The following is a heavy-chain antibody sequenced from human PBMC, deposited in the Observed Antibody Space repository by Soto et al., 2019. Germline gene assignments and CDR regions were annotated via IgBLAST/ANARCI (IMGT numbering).Heavy chain of an antibody. CDR1: GYGFTTYG. D-gene: IGHD1-1*01. J-gene: IGHJ4*02. CDR3: ARGRYGDY. Sequence: QVHLVQSGAEVKKPGASVKVSCKGSGYGFTTYGITWVRQAPGQGLEWMAWISAHNGNTNYAQKVQGRVTVTRDTSTSTAYMELRSRRYDDTAVYYCARGRYGDYWGQGALVTVSS. V-gene: IGHV1-18*01. CDR2: ISAHNGNT.